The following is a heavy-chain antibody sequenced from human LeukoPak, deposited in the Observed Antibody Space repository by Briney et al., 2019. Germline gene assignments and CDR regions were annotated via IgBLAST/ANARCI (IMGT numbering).Heavy chain of an antibody. Sequence: ASVKVSCKASGYTFSDYFIHWVRQAPGQGLEWMGWIIPKSGATNYAQRFRDRVTVTSDTSKAYMDLSRLTSDDTAVYYCARDLRSGGVTYGQDSWGQGTLVTVSS. J-gene: IGHJ4*02. D-gene: IGHD5-18*01. CDR3: ARDLRSGGVTYGQDS. CDR1: GYTFSDYF. CDR2: IIPKSGAT. V-gene: IGHV1-2*02.